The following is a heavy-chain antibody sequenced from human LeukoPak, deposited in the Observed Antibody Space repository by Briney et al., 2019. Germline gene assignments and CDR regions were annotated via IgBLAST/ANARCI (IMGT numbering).Heavy chain of an antibody. V-gene: IGHV3-30*04. Sequence: GGSLGLSCAASGFTFSSYAMHWVRQAPGEGLEWVAVISYDGSKKYYADSVKGRFIISRDNSKNTLYLQMNSLRVEDTAVYYCLTWELRIDYWGQGTLVTVSS. CDR3: LTWELRIDY. CDR2: ISYDGSKK. CDR1: GFTFSSYA. D-gene: IGHD1-26*01. J-gene: IGHJ4*02.